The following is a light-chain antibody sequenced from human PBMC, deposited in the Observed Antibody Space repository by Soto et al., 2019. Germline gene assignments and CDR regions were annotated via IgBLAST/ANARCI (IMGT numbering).Light chain of an antibody. J-gene: IGKJ2*01. CDR3: QQSYSTPYT. Sequence: DIQMIQSPSSLSASVGDTVSVTCRATESVNSDVNWYQQKPGKAPKLLIYSASSLQRGVPSRFSGGGSGTDFTLTITGLQFEDFATYYCQQSYSTPYTFGQGTKLGI. CDR1: ESVNSD. CDR2: SAS. V-gene: IGKV1-39*01.